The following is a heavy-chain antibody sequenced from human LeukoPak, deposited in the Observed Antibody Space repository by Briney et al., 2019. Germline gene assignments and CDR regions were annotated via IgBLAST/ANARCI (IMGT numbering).Heavy chain of an antibody. CDR2: INPNSGGT. D-gene: IGHD3-16*02. CDR3: ARAISLVRAYDYVWGSYRRKYYFDY. CDR1: GYTFTGDY. J-gene: IGHJ4*02. Sequence: ASVKVSCKASGYTFTGDYMHWVRQAPGQGLEWMGWINPNSGGTNYAQKFQGRVTMTRNTSISTAYMELSSLRSEDTAVYYCARAISLVRAYDYVWGSYRRKYYFDYWGQGTLVTVSS. V-gene: IGHV1-2*02.